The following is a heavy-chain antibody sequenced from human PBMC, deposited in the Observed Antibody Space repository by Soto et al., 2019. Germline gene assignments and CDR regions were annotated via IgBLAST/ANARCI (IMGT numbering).Heavy chain of an antibody. CDR2: ISFDGSNK. Sequence: QVQLVESGGGVVQPGRSLRLSCAASGFNFSSYGMHWVRQAPGKGLDWVAVISFDGSNKYYADSVKGRFTISRDNSKNTLYLQMNSLRAEDTPVYYCAKDRRPNYYYGMDVWGQGTTVTVSS. CDR1: GFNFSSYG. CDR3: AKDRRPNYYYGMDV. V-gene: IGHV3-30*18. J-gene: IGHJ6*02. D-gene: IGHD6-25*01.